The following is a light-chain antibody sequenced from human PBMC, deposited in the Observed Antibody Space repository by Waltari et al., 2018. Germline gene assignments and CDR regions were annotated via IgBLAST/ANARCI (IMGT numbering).Light chain of an antibody. Sequence: EIVLTQSPGTLALSRGDRATLSCRASQSVSRTLALYQQKPGQAPSLLIYGASIRATGIPDRFSGSGCETDFSLTISRLEPEDLAVYYCQHYVTLPVTFGQGTKVEIK. CDR3: QHYVTLPVT. CDR2: GAS. CDR1: QSVSRT. J-gene: IGKJ1*01. V-gene: IGKV3-20*01.